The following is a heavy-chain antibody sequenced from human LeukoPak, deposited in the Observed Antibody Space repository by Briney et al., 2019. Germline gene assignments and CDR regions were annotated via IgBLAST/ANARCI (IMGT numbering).Heavy chain of an antibody. CDR1: GFTFSNYW. CDR3: LYHDSGVTSPLESY. V-gene: IGHV3-74*01. J-gene: IGHJ4*02. CDR2: IKSDGTDT. D-gene: IGHD3-22*01. Sequence: TGGSLRLSCAASGFTFSNYWMLWLRQAPGMGLVWVSRIKSDGTDTTYADSVKGRFTISRDNAKSTLHLQMNSLRAEDTAVYYCLYHDSGVTSPLESYWGQGILVTVSS.